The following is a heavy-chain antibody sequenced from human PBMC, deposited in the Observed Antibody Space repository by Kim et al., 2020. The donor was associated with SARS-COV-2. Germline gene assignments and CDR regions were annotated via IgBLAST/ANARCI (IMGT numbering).Heavy chain of an antibody. Sequence: SETLSLTCAVSGGSISSSNWWSWVRQPPGKRLEWIGGIYHSGSTNYNPSLKSRVTISVDKSKNQFSLKLSSGTAAATAVYYCARYCTSTSCSPDYYYGMDVWGQGPTDTV. CDR1: GGSISSSNW. V-gene: IGHV4-4*02. CDR2: IYHSGST. J-gene: IGHJ6*02. D-gene: IGHD2-2*01. CDR3: ARYCTSTSCSPDYYYGMDV.